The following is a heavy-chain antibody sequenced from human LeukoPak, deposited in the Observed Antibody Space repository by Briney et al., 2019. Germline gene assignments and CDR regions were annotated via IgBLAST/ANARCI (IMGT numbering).Heavy chain of an antibody. CDR1: GGSISSYY. CDR3: ARVGRDGYNFSL. V-gene: IGHV4-59*01. J-gene: IGHJ4*02. Sequence: SETLSLTCTVSGGSISSYYWSWIRQPPGKGPEWIGYIYYSGSTNYNPSLKSRVTISVDTSKNQFSLKLSSVTAADTAVYYCARVGRDGYNFSLWGQGTLVTVSS. CDR2: IYYSGST. D-gene: IGHD5-24*01.